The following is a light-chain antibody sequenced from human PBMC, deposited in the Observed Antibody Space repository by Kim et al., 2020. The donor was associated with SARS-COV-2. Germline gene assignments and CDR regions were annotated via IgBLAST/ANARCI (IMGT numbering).Light chain of an antibody. CDR2: AAS. CDR1: QDIANS. J-gene: IGKJ1*01. CDR3: QNYNSAPWT. Sequence: ASVGDRVTINCRASQDIANSLAWYQQKPGKVPKLLIYAASTLQSGVPSRFSGSGSGTEFTLTIGSLQTEDVATYYCQNYNSAPWTFGPGTKVDIK. V-gene: IGKV1-27*01.